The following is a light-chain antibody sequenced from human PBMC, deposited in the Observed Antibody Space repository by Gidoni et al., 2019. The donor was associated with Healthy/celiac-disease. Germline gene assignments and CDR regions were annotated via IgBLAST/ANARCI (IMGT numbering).Light chain of an antibody. Sequence: DIQLTQSPSFLSASVGDRVTITCWASQGISSYLAWYQQKPGKAPKLLIYAASTLQRGVPSRFSGSGSGTEFTLTISSLQPEDFATYYCQQLNSYPSFGPGTKVDIK. V-gene: IGKV1-9*01. CDR2: AAS. CDR1: QGISSY. CDR3: QQLNSYPS. J-gene: IGKJ3*01.